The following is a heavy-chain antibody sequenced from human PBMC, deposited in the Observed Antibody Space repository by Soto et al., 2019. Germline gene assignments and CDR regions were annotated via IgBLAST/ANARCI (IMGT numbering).Heavy chain of an antibody. CDR2: IYYSGST. V-gene: IGHV4-30-4*01. Sequence: QVQLQGSGPGLGKLSQTLSLPCPVPVGSITGGDYYWSWIRQPPGRGLEWIGYIYYSGSTYYNPSLKSRVTISVDTSKNQFSLKLSSVTAADTAVYYCARRRGAVAGTDFDYWGQGTLVTVSS. D-gene: IGHD6-19*01. CDR1: VGSITGGDYY. J-gene: IGHJ4*02. CDR3: ARRRGAVAGTDFDY.